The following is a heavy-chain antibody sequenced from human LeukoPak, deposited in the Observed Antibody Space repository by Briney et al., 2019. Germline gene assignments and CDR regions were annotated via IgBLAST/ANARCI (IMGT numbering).Heavy chain of an antibody. CDR1: GFTFSSYS. D-gene: IGHD6-19*01. CDR2: ISSSSSYI. J-gene: IGHJ4*02. CDR3: ARSGWYGTRTFDY. Sequence: GGSLRLSCAASGFTFSSYSMNWVRQAPGKGLEWVSSISSSSSYIYYADSVKGRFTISRDNAKNSLYLQMNSLRAEDTAVYYCARSGWYGTRTFDYWGQGTLVTVSS. V-gene: IGHV3-21*01.